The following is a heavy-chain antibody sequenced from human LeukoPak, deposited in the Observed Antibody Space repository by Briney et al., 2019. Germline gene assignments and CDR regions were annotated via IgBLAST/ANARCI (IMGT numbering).Heavy chain of an antibody. Sequence: GGSLRLSCAASGFTFSSYAMSWVRQAPGKGLEWVSAISGSGGSTYYADSVKGRFTISRDNSKNTLYLQMNSLRAEDTAVYYCAKDLGSGWYISSDYWGQGTLVTVSS. J-gene: IGHJ4*02. V-gene: IGHV3-23*01. D-gene: IGHD6-19*01. CDR3: AKDLGSGWYISSDY. CDR1: GFTFSSYA. CDR2: ISGSGGST.